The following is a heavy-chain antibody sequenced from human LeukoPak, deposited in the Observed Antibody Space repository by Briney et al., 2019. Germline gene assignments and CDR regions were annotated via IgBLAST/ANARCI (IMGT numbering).Heavy chain of an antibody. J-gene: IGHJ1*01. CDR1: GFTFSSYS. CDR3: ASQGGGGNPFQH. D-gene: IGHD4-23*01. CDR2: IYSGGST. Sequence: GGSLRLSCAASGFTFSSYSMNWVRQAPGKGLEWVSVIYSGGSTYYADSVKGRFTISRDNSKNTLYLQMNSLRAEDTAVYYCASQGGGGNPFQHWGQGTLVTVSS. V-gene: IGHV3-66*04.